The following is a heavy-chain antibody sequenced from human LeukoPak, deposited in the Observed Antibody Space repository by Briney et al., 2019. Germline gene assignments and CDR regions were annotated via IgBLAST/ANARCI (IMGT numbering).Heavy chain of an antibody. CDR2: IWYDGSNK. D-gene: IGHD4-11*01. V-gene: IGHV3-33*01. CDR1: GFTFSSYG. J-gene: IGHJ6*02. CDR3: ASGLQTFCYGMDV. Sequence: GGSLRLSCAASGFTFSSYGMHWVRQAPGKGLEWVAVIWYDGSNKYYADSVKGRFTISRDNSKNTLYLQMNSLRAEDTAVYYCASGLQTFCYGMDVWGQGTTVTVSS.